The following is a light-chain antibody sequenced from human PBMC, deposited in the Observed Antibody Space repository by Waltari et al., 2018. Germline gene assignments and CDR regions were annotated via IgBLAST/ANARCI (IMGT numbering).Light chain of an antibody. CDR1: ISNIGYNV. J-gene: IGLJ3*02. CDR2: YDN. V-gene: IGLV1-36*01. CDR3: AAWDDSLNGWV. Sequence: QSALTQPPSVSEALRQRVTMSCSGSISNIGYNVVHWYQLLPGKPPKLLIYYDNVLSSGVSDRFSASKSGTSASLAISGLQSDDEAEYYCAAWDDSLNGWVFGGGTKLTVL.